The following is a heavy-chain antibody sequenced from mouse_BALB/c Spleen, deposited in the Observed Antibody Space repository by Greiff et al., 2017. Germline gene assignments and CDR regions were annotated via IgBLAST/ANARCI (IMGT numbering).Heavy chain of an antibody. CDR1: GFTFSSYT. D-gene: IGHD2-4*01. CDR2: ISSGGSYT. Sequence: DVMLVESGGGLVKPGGSLKLSCAASGFTFSSYTMSWVRQTPEKRLEWVATISSGGSYTYYPDSVKGRFTISRDNAKNTLYLQMSSLKSEDTAMYYCTRGIYYDYEAWFAYWGQGTLVTVSA. J-gene: IGHJ3*01. CDR3: TRGIYYDYEAWFAY. V-gene: IGHV5-6-4*01.